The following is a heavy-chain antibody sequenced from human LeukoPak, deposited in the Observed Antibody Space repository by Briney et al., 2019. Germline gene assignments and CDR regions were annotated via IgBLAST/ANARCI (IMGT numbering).Heavy chain of an antibody. CDR1: GGSISSSSWY. Sequence: SETLSLTCTVSGGSISSSSWYWDWIRQPPGKGLEWIGTIYYTGSTYYNPSLKSRVTISVDTSKDQFSLRLSSVTAADTAVYYCARLYCGGECYSGYFDYWGQGPLVTVSS. D-gene: IGHD2-21*01. V-gene: IGHV4-39*01. J-gene: IGHJ4*02. CDR3: ARLYCGGECYSGYFDY. CDR2: IYYTGST.